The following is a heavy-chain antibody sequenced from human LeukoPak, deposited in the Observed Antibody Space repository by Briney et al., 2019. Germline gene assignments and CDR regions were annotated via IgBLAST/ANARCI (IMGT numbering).Heavy chain of an antibody. CDR1: GFTFSSYS. CDR3: ARDGDSSGYYAAFDI. Sequence: GGSLRLSCAASGFTFSSYSMNWVRQAPGKGLERLSYISSSSSIIYYADSVKGRFTISRDNAKNSLYLQMNSLRDEDTAVYYCARDGDSSGYYAAFDIWGQGTMVTVSS. CDR2: ISSSSSII. V-gene: IGHV3-48*02. D-gene: IGHD3-22*01. J-gene: IGHJ3*02.